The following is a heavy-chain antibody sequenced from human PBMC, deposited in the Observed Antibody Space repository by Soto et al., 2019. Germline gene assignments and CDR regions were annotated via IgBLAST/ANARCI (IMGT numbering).Heavy chain of an antibody. CDR1: GYTFTSYA. CDR3: ARMSVEMATIGYFDY. V-gene: IGHV1-3*01. J-gene: IGHJ4*02. Sequence: GASVKVSCKASGYTFTSYAMHWVRQAPGQRLEWMGWINAGNGNTRYPQKFQGRVTITRDTSASTAYMELSSLRSEDTAVYYCARMSVEMATIGYFDYWGQGTLVTVSS. D-gene: IGHD5-12*01. CDR2: INAGNGNT.